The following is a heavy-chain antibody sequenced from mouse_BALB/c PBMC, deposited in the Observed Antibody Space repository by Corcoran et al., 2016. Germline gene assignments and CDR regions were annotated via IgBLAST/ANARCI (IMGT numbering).Heavy chain of an antibody. V-gene: IGHV9-3-1*01. Sequence: QIQLVQSGPELTKPGETVKIYCQASGYTFTNYGMNWVKQAPGKDLKWMGWINTYTGEPTYADDFKGRFAFSLETYASTAYLPLNNLKNEDTATYAWTSEPYARDYWGQGTSVTVSS. CDR1: GYTFTNYG. J-gene: IGHJ4*01. CDR2: INTYTGEP. CDR3: TSEPYARDY.